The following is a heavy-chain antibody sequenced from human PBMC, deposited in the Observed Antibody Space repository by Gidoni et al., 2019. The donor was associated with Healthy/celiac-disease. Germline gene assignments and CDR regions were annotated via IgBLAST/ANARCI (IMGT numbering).Heavy chain of an antibody. CDR2: RWYDGSNK. D-gene: IGHD3-22*01. CDR3: ARDLNYYDSSGFDAFDI. Sequence: QGQLVESGGGVGPPGGSLRLSCAAAGFTSSSYGMHWVRQAPGKGLEWVAVRWYDGSNKYYADSVKCRFTISRDNSKNTLYLQMNSLRAEDTAVYYCARDLNYYDSSGFDAFDIWGQGTMVTVSS. J-gene: IGHJ3*02. V-gene: IGHV3-33*01. CDR1: GFTSSSYG.